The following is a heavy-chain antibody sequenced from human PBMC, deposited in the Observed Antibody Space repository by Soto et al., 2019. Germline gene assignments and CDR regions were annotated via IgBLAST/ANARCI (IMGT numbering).Heavy chain of an antibody. CDR2: IIPILGIA. J-gene: IGHJ6*02. CDR1: GGTFSSYT. CDR3: ARFRGSYGLDV. D-gene: IGHD2-15*01. V-gene: IGHV1-69*02. Sequence: QVQLVPSGAEVKKPGSSVKVSCKASGGTFSSYTISWVRQAPGQGLEWMGRIIPILGIANYAPKFQGRVTCTEDKCPSTAYIEPTGPSSEDSAGYYCARFRGSYGLDVWGQGNTVTVSS.